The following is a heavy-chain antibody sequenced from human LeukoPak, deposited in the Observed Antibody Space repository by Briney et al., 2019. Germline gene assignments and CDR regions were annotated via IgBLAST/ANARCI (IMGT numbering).Heavy chain of an antibody. J-gene: IGHJ4*02. D-gene: IGHD3-10*01. Sequence: SETLSLTCAVSGGSISSYYWSWIRQPPGKGLEWIGYIYHSGSTNYNPSLKSRVTISVDTSKNQFSLKLSSVTAADTAVYYCARGWFGEGLDYWGQGTLVTVSS. CDR3: ARGWFGEGLDY. CDR2: IYHSGST. V-gene: IGHV4-59*01. CDR1: GGSISSYY.